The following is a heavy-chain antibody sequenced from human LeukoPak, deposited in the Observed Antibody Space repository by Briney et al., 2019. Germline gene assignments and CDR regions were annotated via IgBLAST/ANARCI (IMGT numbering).Heavy chain of an antibody. CDR3: ARVNYYDSSGYYHHPCYFDY. CDR2: SYYSGST. J-gene: IGHJ4*02. Sequence: SQTLSLTCTVSGVSISSGGYYWSWIRQHPGKGLEWIGYSYYSGSTYYNPSLKSRVTISVDTSKNQFSLKLSSVTAADTAVYYCARVNYYDSSGYYHHPCYFDYRGEGNLVTAS. D-gene: IGHD3-22*01. V-gene: IGHV4-31*03. CDR1: GVSISSGGYY.